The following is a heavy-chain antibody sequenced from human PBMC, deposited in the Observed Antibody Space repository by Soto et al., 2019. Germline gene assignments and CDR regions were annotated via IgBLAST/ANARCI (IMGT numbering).Heavy chain of an antibody. CDR3: ARHPGGRGYYYGMDV. J-gene: IGHJ6*02. V-gene: IGHV1-69*12. D-gene: IGHD2-15*01. CDR2: IIPIFGTA. CDR1: GGTFSSYA. Sequence: QVQLVQSGAEVKKPGSSVKVSCKASGGTFSSYAISWVRQAPGQGLEWMGGIIPIFGTANYAQKFQGRVTITADESTSTAYMQHSSPRSEDTDVYYCARHPGGRGYYYGMDVWGQGTTVTVSS.